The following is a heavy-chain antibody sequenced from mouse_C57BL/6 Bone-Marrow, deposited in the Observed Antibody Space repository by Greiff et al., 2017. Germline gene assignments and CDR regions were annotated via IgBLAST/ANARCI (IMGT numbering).Heavy chain of an antibody. V-gene: IGHV1-54*01. Sequence: VQLQQSGAELVRPGTSVKVSCKASGYAFTNYLIEWVKQRPGQGLEWIGVSNPGSGGTNYNEKFKGKATLTADKSSSTAYMQLSSLTSEDSAVYFGARGRLRRRDWYFDVWGTGTTVTVSS. CDR3: ARGRLRRRDWYFDV. CDR2: SNPGSGGT. D-gene: IGHD2-2*01. CDR1: GYAFTNYL. J-gene: IGHJ1*03.